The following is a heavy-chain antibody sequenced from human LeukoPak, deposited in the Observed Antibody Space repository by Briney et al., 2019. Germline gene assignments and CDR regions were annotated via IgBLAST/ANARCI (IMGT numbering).Heavy chain of an antibody. V-gene: IGHV3-7*05. CDR1: GFTVSNYW. CDR2: IEQDGIEK. D-gene: IGHD3-10*01. CDR3: ALVVYYYGSGSYSPFDY. Sequence: PGGSLRLSCAASGFTVSNYWMTWVRQAPGKGLEWVANIEQDGIEKYYVDSVKGRFTISRDNAKNSLFLQMDSLSAEDTAVYYCALVVYYYGSGSYSPFDYWGQGTLVTVSS. J-gene: IGHJ4*02.